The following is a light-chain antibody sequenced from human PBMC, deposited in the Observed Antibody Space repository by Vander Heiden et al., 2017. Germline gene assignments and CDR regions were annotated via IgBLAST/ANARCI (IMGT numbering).Light chain of an antibody. CDR2: KAS. CDR1: QSISSW. CDR3: QQDNSYPYT. V-gene: IGKV1-5*03. Sequence: DIQMTQSPSILSASVGDRVTITCRASQSISSWLAWYQQKPGKAPKLLIYKASSLESGVPSRFSGSGSGTEFTLTISSLQPDDFATYYCQQDNSYPYTFGQGTKLEIK. J-gene: IGKJ2*01.